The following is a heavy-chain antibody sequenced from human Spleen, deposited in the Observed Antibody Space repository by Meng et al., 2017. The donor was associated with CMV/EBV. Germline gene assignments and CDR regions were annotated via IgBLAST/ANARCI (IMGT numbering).Heavy chain of an antibody. Sequence: LFVTCTVSGDSIRSGCYYWTWIRQHPGKGLEWIGYIYSSGRSYYNPSLKSRLSISVDTPNKQFSLELRSVTAADTAIYYWAKTLHYWGQGALVTVSS. CDR2: IYSSGRS. D-gene: IGHD2-15*01. CDR3: AKTLHY. V-gene: IGHV4-31*03. J-gene: IGHJ4*01. CDR1: GDSIRSGCYY.